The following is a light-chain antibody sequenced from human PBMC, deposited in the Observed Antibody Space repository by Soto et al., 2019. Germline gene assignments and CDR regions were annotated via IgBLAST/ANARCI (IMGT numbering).Light chain of an antibody. J-gene: IGLJ1*01. V-gene: IGLV2-8*01. CDR1: SSDIGGSNY. Sequence: SVLTQPPSASGSPGQSVTISCTGTSSDIGGSNYVSWYQQHPGTPPQLMISEVSKRPSGVPDRFSGSKSGNTASLTVSGLQAEDEADYYCSSSAGGGNYVFGTGTKVTVL. CDR3: SSSAGGGNYV. CDR2: EVS.